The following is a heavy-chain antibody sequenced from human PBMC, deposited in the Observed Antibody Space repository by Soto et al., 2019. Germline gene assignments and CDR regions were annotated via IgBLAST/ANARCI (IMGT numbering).Heavy chain of an antibody. CDR3: ARVVIPVTGTTNYFDL. Sequence: SETLSLTCTVSGGSISSRDYFWGWIRQPPGKGLEWIGTIYYSGSTYYNPSLKSRVTISVDTSKNQFSLKLSSVTAADTAVYYCARVVIPVTGTTNYFDLWGQGTLVTVSS. CDR2: IYYSGST. CDR1: GGSISSRDYF. D-gene: IGHD6-19*01. V-gene: IGHV4-39*01. J-gene: IGHJ5*02.